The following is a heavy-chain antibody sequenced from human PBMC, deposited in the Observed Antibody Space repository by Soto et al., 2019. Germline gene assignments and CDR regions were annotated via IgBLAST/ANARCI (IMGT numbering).Heavy chain of an antibody. J-gene: IGHJ4*02. CDR2: ISGSGGTT. CDR3: AIEGGMVVVTAIPPFDS. D-gene: IGHD2-21*02. CDR1: GFTFSSYA. V-gene: IGHV3-23*01. Sequence: GGSLRLSCAASGFTFSSYAISWVRQAPGKGLEWVSVISGSGGTTYFADSVKGRFTISRDNSKNTLYLQMNSLRAEDTAVYYCAIEGGMVVVTAIPPFDSWGQGTLVTVSS.